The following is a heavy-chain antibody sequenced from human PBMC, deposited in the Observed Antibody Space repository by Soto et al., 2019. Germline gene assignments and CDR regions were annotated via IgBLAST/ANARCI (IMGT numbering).Heavy chain of an antibody. CDR3: ARDRRITMVRGVMGFDP. CDR1: GGSISSGDYY. V-gene: IGHV4-30-4*01. J-gene: IGHJ5*02. D-gene: IGHD3-10*01. CDR2: IYYSGST. Sequence: QVQLQESGPGLVKPSQTLSLTCTVSGGSISSGDYYWSWIRQPPGKGLEWIGYIYYSGSTYYNPSLKSRVNISVDTSKNQFSLKLSSVTAADTAVYYCARDRRITMVRGVMGFDPWGQGTLVTVSS.